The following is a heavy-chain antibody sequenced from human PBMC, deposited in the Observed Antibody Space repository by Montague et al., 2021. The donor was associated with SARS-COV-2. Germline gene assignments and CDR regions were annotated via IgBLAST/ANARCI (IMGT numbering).Heavy chain of an antibody. J-gene: IGHJ4*02. V-gene: IGHV4-4*07. D-gene: IGHD6-6*01. Sequence: SETLSLTCAVSGGSITGFSWSWVRQPAGKGLEWIGRVTTSGTTNHSSSLRSRVAMSVDTSKNQFSLNLNSVTAADTAIYYCARTATRPLSLDSWGQGTLVTGSA. CDR1: GGSITGFS. CDR3: ARTATRPLSLDS. CDR2: VTTSGTT.